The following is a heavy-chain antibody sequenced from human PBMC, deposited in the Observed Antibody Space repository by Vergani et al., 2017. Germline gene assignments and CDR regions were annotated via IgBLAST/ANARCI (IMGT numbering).Heavy chain of an antibody. V-gene: IGHV4-31*03. CDR3: ARVGSIAAAGTETDAFDI. CDR1: GGSLSSGGYY. Sequence: QLQLQESGSGLVKPSQTLSLTCTVSGGSLSSGGYYWSWIRQHPGKGLEWIGYIYYSGSTYYNPSLKSRVTISVDTSKNQFSLKLSSVTAADTAVYYCARVGSIAAAGTETDAFDIWGQGTMVTVSS. D-gene: IGHD6-13*01. CDR2: IYYSGST. J-gene: IGHJ3*02.